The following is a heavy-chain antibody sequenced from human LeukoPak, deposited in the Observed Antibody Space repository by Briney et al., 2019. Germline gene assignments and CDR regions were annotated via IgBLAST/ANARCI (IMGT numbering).Heavy chain of an antibody. D-gene: IGHD3-9*01. Sequence: GGSLRLSCAASGFTFSDYYMSWIRQAPGKGLEWVSYISSSGSTIYYADSVKGRFTISRDNAKNSLYLQMNSLRAEDTAVYYCARAPSYYDILTGYFPYYFDYWGQGALVTVSS. CDR1: GFTFSDYY. J-gene: IGHJ4*02. CDR3: ARAPSYYDILTGYFPYYFDY. CDR2: ISSSGSTI. V-gene: IGHV3-11*01.